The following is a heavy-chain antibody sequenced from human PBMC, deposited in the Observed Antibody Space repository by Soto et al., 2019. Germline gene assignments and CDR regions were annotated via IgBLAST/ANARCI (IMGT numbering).Heavy chain of an antibody. V-gene: IGHV1-3*01. Sequence: ASVKVSCKASGYTFTSYAMHWVRQAPGQRLEWMGWINAGNGNTKYSQKFQGRVTITRDTSTSTAYMELSSLRSADTAVYYCARVAERGTVTKGYYYYMDGWGQGTSVPVAS. CDR1: GYTFTSYA. CDR3: ARVAERGTVTKGYYYYMDG. D-gene: IGHD4-17*01. J-gene: IGHJ6*03. CDR2: INAGNGNT.